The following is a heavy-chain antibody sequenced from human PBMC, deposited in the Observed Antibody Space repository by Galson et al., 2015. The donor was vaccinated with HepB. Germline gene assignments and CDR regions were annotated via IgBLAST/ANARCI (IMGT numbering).Heavy chain of an antibody. CDR3: AKDGCDGNCYSQYYFDP. CDR2: ISYDGSNK. J-gene: IGHJ4*02. V-gene: IGHV3-30-3*01. CDR1: GFTFSTYA. D-gene: IGHD2-21*02. Sequence: SLRLSCAASGFTFSTYAMHWVRQAPGKGLEWVAVISYDGSNKYYADSVKGRLTISRDNSKNTLYLQMNSLRTEDTAIYYCAKDGCDGNCYSQYYFDPWGQGTLVTVSS.